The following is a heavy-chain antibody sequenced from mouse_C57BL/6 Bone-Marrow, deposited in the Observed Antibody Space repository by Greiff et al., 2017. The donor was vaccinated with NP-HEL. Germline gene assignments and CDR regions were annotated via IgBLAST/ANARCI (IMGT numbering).Heavy chain of an antibody. D-gene: IGHD2-4*01. CDR1: GYTFTSYW. J-gene: IGHJ3*01. Sequence: QVQLQQPGAELVKPGASVKLSCKASGYTFTSYWMHWVKQRPGQGLEWIGMIHPNSGSTNYNEKFKSKATLTVDKSSSTAYMKLSSQTSDESAVYYCARLGLRLAWFAYGGQGTLVTVSA. CDR2: IHPNSGST. CDR3: ARLGLRLAWFAY. V-gene: IGHV1-64*01.